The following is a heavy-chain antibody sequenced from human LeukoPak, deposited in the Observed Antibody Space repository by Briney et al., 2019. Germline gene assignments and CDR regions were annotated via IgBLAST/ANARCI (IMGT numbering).Heavy chain of an antibody. J-gene: IGHJ3*02. CDR1: GGSISTDY. CDR3: VRASVESGGAFDI. V-gene: IGHV4-59*01. Sequence: SETLSLTCSVSGGSISTDYWSWIRQPPGKGLDWIGYVSFGGGTNYNPSLKSRVITSADTSKNQFSLNLTSVTAADTAVYYCVRASVESGGAFDIWGQGTMVTVSS. D-gene: IGHD2-15*01. CDR2: VSFGGGT.